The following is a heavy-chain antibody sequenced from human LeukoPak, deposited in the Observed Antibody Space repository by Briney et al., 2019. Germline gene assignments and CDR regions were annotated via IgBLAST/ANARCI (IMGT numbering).Heavy chain of an antibody. D-gene: IGHD2-15*01. J-gene: IGHJ4*02. V-gene: IGHV3-21*01. Sequence: GGSLRLSCVGSGFTFSSYSMNWVLQAPGNGLEWLSSISSSSSYIYYAESVKGRFTISRDNAKNSLYLQMNSLRAEDTAVYYCARDSGYCSGGSCYYDYGDFESSYYFDYWGQGTLVTVSS. CDR2: ISSSSSYI. CDR1: GFTFSSYS. CDR3: ARDSGYCSGGSCYYDYGDFESSYYFDY.